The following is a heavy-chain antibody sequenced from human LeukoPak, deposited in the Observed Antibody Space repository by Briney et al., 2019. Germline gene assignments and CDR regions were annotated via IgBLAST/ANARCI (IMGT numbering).Heavy chain of an antibody. CDR3: ARSVPVVGVTATFFDY. CDR1: GYTFTGYY. D-gene: IGHD2-15*01. J-gene: IGHJ4*02. Sequence: ASVRVSCTASGYTFTGYYMHWVRQAPGQGLEWMGWINPNSGDKNYAKKFQGRVTMTRDTAISTAYMELSRLRSDDTAVYYCARSVPVVGVTATFFDYWGRGTLVLVSS. V-gene: IGHV1-2*02. CDR2: INPNSGDK.